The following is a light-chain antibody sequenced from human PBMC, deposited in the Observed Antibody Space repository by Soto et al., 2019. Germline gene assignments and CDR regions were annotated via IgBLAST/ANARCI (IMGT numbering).Light chain of an antibody. V-gene: IGKV3-20*01. CDR2: ASS. J-gene: IGKJ5*01. CDR3: QLYGISPH. CDR1: QSRGSNF. Sequence: ETVMTQSPVTLSVSPGDTATLSCKTSQSRGSNFLAWYQHKPGQAPRLLIYASSNRATGIPDRFSGSASGTDFTLTINRLEPEDFAVYYCQLYGISPHFGQGTRLEIK.